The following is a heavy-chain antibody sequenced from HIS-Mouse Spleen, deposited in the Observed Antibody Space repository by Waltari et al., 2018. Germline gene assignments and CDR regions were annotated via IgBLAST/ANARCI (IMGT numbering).Heavy chain of an antibody. CDR2: IYYSGST. Sequence: QLQLQESGPGLVKPSETLSLPCTVSGGSISCSSYYRGWIRPLPGKGLGWIGSIYYSGSTYYNPSLKSRVTISVDTSKNQFSLKLSSVTAADTAVYYCAREIPYSSSWYDWYFDLWGRGTLVTVSS. D-gene: IGHD6-13*01. V-gene: IGHV4-39*07. CDR1: GGSISCSSYY. J-gene: IGHJ2*01. CDR3: AREIPYSSSWYDWYFDL.